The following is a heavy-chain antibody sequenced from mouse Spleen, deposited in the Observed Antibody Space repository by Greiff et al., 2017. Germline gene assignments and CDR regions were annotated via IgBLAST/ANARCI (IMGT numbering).Heavy chain of an antibody. CDR1: GYTFTSYW. V-gene: IGHV1-74*01. CDR2: LHPSDSDT. Sequence: VQLQQPGAELVKPGASVQVSCKASGYTFTSYWMHWVKQRPGQGLEWIGRLHPSDSDTNYNQKFKGKATLTVDKSSSTAYMQLSSLTSEDSAVYYCAITPLYYEDAMDYWGQGTSVTVSS. CDR3: AITPLYYEDAMDY. J-gene: IGHJ4*01. D-gene: IGHD2-4*01.